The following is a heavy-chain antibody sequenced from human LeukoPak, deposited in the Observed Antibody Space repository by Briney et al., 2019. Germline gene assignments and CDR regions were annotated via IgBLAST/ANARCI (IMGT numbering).Heavy chain of an antibody. CDR1: GFTFSTYC. Sequence: GGSLRLSCAASGFTFSTYCMHWVRQAPGKGPMWVSRICPDGAVTNYADSVKARFIISRDNARNTVYLQMNSLRVEDTAVYYCVRDFRSADYWGQGTLVTVSS. V-gene: IGHV3-74*01. J-gene: IGHJ4*02. CDR2: ICPDGAVT. CDR3: VRDFRSADY.